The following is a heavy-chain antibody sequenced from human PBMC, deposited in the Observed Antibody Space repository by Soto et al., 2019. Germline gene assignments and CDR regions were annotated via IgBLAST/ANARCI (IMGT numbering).Heavy chain of an antibody. CDR1: GGSISSYY. D-gene: IGHD3-10*01. Sequence: SETLSLTCTVSGGSISSYYWSWIRQPPGKGLEWIGYIYYSGSTNYNPSLKSRVTISVDTSKNQFSLKLSSVTAADTAVYYCARGPDYGPGRIISYWGQGTLVTVSS. J-gene: IGHJ4*02. CDR3: ARGPDYGPGRIISY. CDR2: IYYSGST. V-gene: IGHV4-59*01.